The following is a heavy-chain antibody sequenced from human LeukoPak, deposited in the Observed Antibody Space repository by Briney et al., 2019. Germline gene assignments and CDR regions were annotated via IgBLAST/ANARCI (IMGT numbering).Heavy chain of an antibody. J-gene: IGHJ4*02. V-gene: IGHV3-23*01. D-gene: IGHD1-26*01. CDR1: GFTFSNYA. CDR2: ISGSGGST. CDR3: AKDRWELLEFNYFDY. Sequence: PGGSLRLSCAASGFTFSNYAMHWVRQAPGKGLEWVSAISGSGGSTYYADSVKGRFTISRDNSKNTLYLQMNSLRAEDTAVYYCAKDRWELLEFNYFDYWGQGTLVTVSS.